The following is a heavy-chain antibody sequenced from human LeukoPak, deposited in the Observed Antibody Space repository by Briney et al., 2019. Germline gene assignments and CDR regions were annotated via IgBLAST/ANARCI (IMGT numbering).Heavy chain of an antibody. CDR3: ARFKYDFWSGSRSYYFYGMDV. V-gene: IGHV4-59*08. CDR1: GGSISSHY. Sequence: SETLSLTCTVSGGSISSHYWSRIRQPPGKGLEWIGYIYYSGSTTYTPSLKSRVTISLDTSKNQFSLKLSSVTAADTAVYYCARFKYDFWSGSRSYYFYGMDVWGQGTTVTVSS. J-gene: IGHJ6*02. D-gene: IGHD3-3*01. CDR2: IYYSGST.